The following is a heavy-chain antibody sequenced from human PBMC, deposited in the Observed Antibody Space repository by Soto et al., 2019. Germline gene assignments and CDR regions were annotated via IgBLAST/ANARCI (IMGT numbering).Heavy chain of an antibody. V-gene: IGHV2-5*02. CDR3: AHRILRTVFGLVTTTAIYFDF. CDR1: VFSLTTSGVG. J-gene: IGHJ4*02. D-gene: IGHD3-3*01. Sequence: ITLNESGPTVVKPAETLTLTCTFSVFSLTTSGVGVGWFRQCHGKAPEWLALIYWDDEKRYSASLKSRLTITKNTSKTHFVLTIASVDPADTATYYCAHRILRTVFGLVTTTAIYFDFWGQGTPVVVSS. CDR2: IYWDDEK.